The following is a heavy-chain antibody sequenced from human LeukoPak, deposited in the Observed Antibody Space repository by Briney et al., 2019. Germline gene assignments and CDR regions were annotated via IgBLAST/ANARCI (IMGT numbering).Heavy chain of an antibody. V-gene: IGHV3-23*01. CDR2: VSDSGSSA. D-gene: IGHD2-15*01. J-gene: IGHJ4*02. Sequence: PGGSLRLSCGASGFXFRNYGISWVRQAPGKGLEWVSSVSDSGSSAYYTDSMKGRCTISRDNSKNTLYLQMNSLRAEDTAVYYCAPDLRGAAWSLDYWGQGTLVTVSS. CDR3: APDLRGAAWSLDY. CDR1: GFXFRNYG.